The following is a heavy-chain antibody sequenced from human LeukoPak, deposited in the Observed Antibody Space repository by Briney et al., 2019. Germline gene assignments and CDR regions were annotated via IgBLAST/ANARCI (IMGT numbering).Heavy chain of an antibody. CDR2: ISSSSTYI. J-gene: IGHJ4*02. Sequence: GGSLRRSCAASGFTFISYTMNWVRQAPGKGPEWVSSISSSSTYIFYADSVKGRFTISRDNAKNSLFLQMNSLGAEDTAVYYCARVQGVARDCWGQGTLVTVSS. D-gene: IGHD3-3*01. V-gene: IGHV3-21*01. CDR3: ARVQGVARDC. CDR1: GFTFISYT.